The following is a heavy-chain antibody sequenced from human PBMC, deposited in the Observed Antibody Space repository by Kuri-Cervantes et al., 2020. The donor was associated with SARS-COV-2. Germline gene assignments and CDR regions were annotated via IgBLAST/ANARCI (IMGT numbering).Heavy chain of an antibody. Sequence: ASVKVSCKASGYTFTGYYMHWVRQAPGQGLEWMGWINPNSGGTNYAQKFQGRVTITADKSTSTAYMELSSLRSEDTAVYYCARVYGSGSLGWFDPWGQGTLVTVSS. J-gene: IGHJ5*02. V-gene: IGHV1-2*02. CDR3: ARVYGSGSLGWFDP. CDR2: INPNSGGT. D-gene: IGHD3-10*01. CDR1: GYTFTGYY.